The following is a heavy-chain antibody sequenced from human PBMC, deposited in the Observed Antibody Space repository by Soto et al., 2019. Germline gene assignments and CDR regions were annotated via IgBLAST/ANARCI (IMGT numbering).Heavy chain of an antibody. Sequence: EVQLLESGGGLIQPGGSLRLSCAASGLTFSSYAMSWVRQAPGKGLEWVSAISGSGGSTYYADSVKGRFTISRDNSKNTLYLQMNCLRAEDTAVYYCAKDQLDIRGGIHNWFDPWGQGTRVSVSS. CDR3: AKDQLDIRGGIHNWFDP. J-gene: IGHJ5*02. V-gene: IGHV3-23*01. CDR1: GLTFSSYA. CDR2: ISGSGGST. D-gene: IGHD3-10*01.